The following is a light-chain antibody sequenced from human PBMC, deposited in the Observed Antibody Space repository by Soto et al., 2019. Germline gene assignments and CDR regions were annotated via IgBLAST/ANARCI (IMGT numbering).Light chain of an antibody. CDR1: QSVSSY. Sequence: DIVLTQSPDTLSLCPGERATLSCRASQSVSSYLAWYQQKPGQAPRLLIYDASNRATGIPARFSGSGSGTDFTLTISSLEPEDFAVYYCQQRSNWPPITFGQGTRLEIK. CDR3: QQRSNWPPIT. J-gene: IGKJ5*01. CDR2: DAS. V-gene: IGKV3-11*01.